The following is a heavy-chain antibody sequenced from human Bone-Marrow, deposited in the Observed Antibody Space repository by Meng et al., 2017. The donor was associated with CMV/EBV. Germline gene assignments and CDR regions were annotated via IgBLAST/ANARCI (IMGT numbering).Heavy chain of an antibody. Sequence: GGSLRLSCAASGFTFSSYAMSWVRQAPGKGLEWVSVIYSGGSSTYYADSVKGRFTISRDNSKNTLYLQMNSLRAEDTAVYYCARDRRYSGLEYFDYWGQGTLVTVSS. CDR3: ARDRRYSGLEYFDY. CDR2: IYSGGSST. J-gene: IGHJ4*02. V-gene: IGHV3-23*03. D-gene: IGHD2-21*01. CDR1: GFTFSSYA.